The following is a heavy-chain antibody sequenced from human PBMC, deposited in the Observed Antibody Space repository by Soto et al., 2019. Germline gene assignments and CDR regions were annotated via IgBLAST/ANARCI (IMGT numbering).Heavy chain of an antibody. CDR1: GYTFTNYY. D-gene: IGHD3-10*01. CDR3: AKDQRYYYGSGSYKLDLSYYYGMDV. Sequence: ASVTVSCKASGYTFTNYYIHWVRQAPGQGLEWMGMINPRGSRTTYPQKFQGRVTMTTDTSTSTVYMELSSLRSEDTAVYYCAKDQRYYYGSGSYKLDLSYYYGMDVWGQGTKVTVSS. V-gene: IGHV1-46*01. CDR2: INPRGSRT. J-gene: IGHJ6*02.